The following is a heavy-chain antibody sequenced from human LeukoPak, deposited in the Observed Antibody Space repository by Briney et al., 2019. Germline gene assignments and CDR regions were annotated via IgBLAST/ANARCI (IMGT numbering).Heavy chain of an antibody. CDR1: GGSFSGYF. Sequence: SETLSLTCAVYGGSFSGYFWSWIRQPPGKGLEWIGEINHSGIINYNPSLQSRVTISVDTSNNQFSLKLSSVTAADTAVYYCARVRAIGVGRRYYFDYWGQGTLVTVSS. CDR3: ARVRAIGVGRRYYFDY. D-gene: IGHD3-16*01. CDR2: INHSGII. V-gene: IGHV4-34*01. J-gene: IGHJ4*02.